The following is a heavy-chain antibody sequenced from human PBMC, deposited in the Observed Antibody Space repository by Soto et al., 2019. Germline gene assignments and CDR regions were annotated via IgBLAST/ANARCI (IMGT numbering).Heavy chain of an antibody. J-gene: IGHJ4*02. Sequence: EVQLVESGGGLVQPGGSLRLSCVASGFTFSTDSRNWVRQAPGKGLERVAHISTSGTTRYYADSVKGRFTISRDNAKTSLYLQMDSLRNEDTAVYYCARFFGSGFDYWGQGTLVTVSS. CDR1: GFTFSTDS. D-gene: IGHD6-19*01. CDR2: ISTSGTTR. CDR3: ARFFGSGFDY. V-gene: IGHV3-48*02.